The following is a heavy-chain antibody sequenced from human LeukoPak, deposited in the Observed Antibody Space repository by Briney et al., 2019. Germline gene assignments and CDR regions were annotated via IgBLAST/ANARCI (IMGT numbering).Heavy chain of an antibody. CDR1: GASVRSSDDY. D-gene: IGHD1-26*01. V-gene: IGHV4-39*07. J-gene: IGHJ4*02. CDR2: IYFSGRS. Sequence: SETLSLTCTVSGASVRSSDDYWGWIRLPPGKGLEWIATIYFSGRSFYNPSLTGRVTISVDRSDNQFSLKVNSVTAADTAVYYCALGYHDVWERWGQGTLVTVSS. CDR3: ALGYHDVWER.